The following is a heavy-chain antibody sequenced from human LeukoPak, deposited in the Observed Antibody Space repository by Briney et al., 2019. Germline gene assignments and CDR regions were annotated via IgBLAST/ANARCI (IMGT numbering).Heavy chain of an antibody. Sequence: GGSLRLPCAASGFIFKNFGMYWVRQAPGKGLEWVAFIQYDGSRTYYTDSVKGRFTISRDNSNNTLYLQMNSLRPEDTAVYFCAKDRSWGMNSAEYWGQGTLVTVSS. J-gene: IGHJ4*02. CDR2: IQYDGSRT. V-gene: IGHV3-30*02. D-gene: IGHD7-27*01. CDR1: GFIFKNFG. CDR3: AKDRSWGMNSAEY.